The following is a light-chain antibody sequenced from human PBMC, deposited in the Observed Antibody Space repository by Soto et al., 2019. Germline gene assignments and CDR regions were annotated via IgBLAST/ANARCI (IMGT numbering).Light chain of an antibody. Sequence: DIQMTQSPSTLSASVGDRVTITCRASQSISSWLAWYQQKPGKAPKLLIYDASSLESLFPSRFSGSGSWTEFTLTISSLQPDDFATYYCQQYNIYPYTFGQGTNLEIK. CDR1: QSISSW. J-gene: IGKJ2*01. V-gene: IGKV1-5*01. CDR3: QQYNIYPYT. CDR2: DAS.